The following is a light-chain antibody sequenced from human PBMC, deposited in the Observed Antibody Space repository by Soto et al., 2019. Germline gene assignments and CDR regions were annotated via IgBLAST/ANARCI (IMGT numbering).Light chain of an antibody. CDR3: QQYNTSPWT. J-gene: IGKJ1*01. CDR2: GAS. CDR1: QSVTSNY. V-gene: IGKV3-20*01. Sequence: EIVLTQSPATLSVSPGERATLSCRASQSVTSNYFTWYQQKPGQAPRLLIYGASSRATGIPDSFSGSGSGADFFLPISRRVPSDFVVYYCQQYNTSPWTFGQGTKVEIK.